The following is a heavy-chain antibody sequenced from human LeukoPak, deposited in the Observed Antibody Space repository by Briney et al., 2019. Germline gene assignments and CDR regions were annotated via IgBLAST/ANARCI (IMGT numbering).Heavy chain of an antibody. V-gene: IGHV1-69*13. CDR2: IIPIFGTA. CDR3: ARAAVTMVRGAEIDY. D-gene: IGHD3-10*01. J-gene: IGHJ4*02. Sequence: ASVKVSCKASGGTFSSYAISWVRQAPGQGLEWMGGIIPIFGTANYAQKFQGRVTITADESTSTAYMELSSLRSEDTAVYYCARAAVTMVRGAEIDYWGQGTLVTVSS. CDR1: GGTFSSYA.